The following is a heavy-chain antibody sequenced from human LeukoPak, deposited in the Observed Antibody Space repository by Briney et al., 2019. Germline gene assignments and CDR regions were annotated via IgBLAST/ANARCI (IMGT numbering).Heavy chain of an antibody. CDR1: GDTFTSYA. Sequence: ASVKVSCQASGDTFTSYAMHWVRQAPGQRLEWMGWINGGNGNTKYSQKFQGRVTITRDTPASTAYMELSSLRSEDTAVYYCATGGYYSGSGSYWYWGQGTLVTVSS. CDR2: INGGNGNT. CDR3: ATGGYYSGSGSYWY. V-gene: IGHV1-3*01. J-gene: IGHJ4*02. D-gene: IGHD3-10*01.